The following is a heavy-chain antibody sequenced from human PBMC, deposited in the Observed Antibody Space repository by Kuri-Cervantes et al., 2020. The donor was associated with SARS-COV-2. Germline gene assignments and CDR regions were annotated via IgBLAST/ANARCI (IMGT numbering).Heavy chain of an antibody. V-gene: IGHV3-7*01. D-gene: IGHD7-27*01. CDR1: GFTFDDYG. CDR2: IKQDGSEK. J-gene: IGHJ4*02. CDR3: ARDGWGSSFDY. Sequence: GGSLRLSCAASGFTFDDYGMSWVRQAPGKGLEWVANIKQDGSEKYYVDSVKGRFTISRDNAKNSLYLQMNSLRAEDTAVYYCARDGWGSSFDYWGQGTLVTVSS.